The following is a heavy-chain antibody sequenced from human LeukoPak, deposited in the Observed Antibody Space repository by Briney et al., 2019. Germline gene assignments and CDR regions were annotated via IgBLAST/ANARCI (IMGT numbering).Heavy chain of an antibody. V-gene: IGHV4-38-2*01. Sequence: SETLSLTCSVSSYSISGGYYWGWIRQPPGKGLEWIGSIYHSGVSYYNPSLRSRVTISADMSKNQFSLKLSSVTAADTAVYYCAMYSSSWYPTTYYYGMDVWGQGTTVTVSS. CDR2: IYHSGVS. J-gene: IGHJ6*02. CDR3: AMYSSSWYPTTYYYGMDV. CDR1: SYSISGGYY. D-gene: IGHD6-13*01.